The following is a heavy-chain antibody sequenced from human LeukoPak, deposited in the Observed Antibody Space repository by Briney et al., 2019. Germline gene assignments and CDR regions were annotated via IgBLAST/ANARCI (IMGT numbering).Heavy chain of an antibody. CDR3: ARDRSAYSSSWTFDY. CDR1: GFTFSSYS. D-gene: IGHD6-13*01. V-gene: IGHV3-48*04. CDR2: ISSSGSTI. Sequence: GGSLRLSCAASGFTFSSYSMNWVRQAPGKGLEWVSYISSSGSTIYYADSVKGRFTISRDNAKNSLYLQMNSLRAEDTAVYYCARDRSAYSSSWTFDYWGQGTLVTVSS. J-gene: IGHJ4*02.